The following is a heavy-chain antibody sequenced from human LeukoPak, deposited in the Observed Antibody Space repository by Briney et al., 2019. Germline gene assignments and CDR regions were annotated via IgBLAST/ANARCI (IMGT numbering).Heavy chain of an antibody. V-gene: IGHV4-39*01. CDR3: ARLRAFSYGHLDY. Sequence: SETLSLTCTVSGDSITRSDYHWGWNRQPPGKGLEWIGSMRYSGTTSYNASLESRVTISVDTSNNQFSLKMISVTAADTAVYYCARLRAFSYGHLDYWGQGILVTVSS. CDR1: GDSITRSDYH. CDR2: MRYSGTT. J-gene: IGHJ4*02. D-gene: IGHD5-18*01.